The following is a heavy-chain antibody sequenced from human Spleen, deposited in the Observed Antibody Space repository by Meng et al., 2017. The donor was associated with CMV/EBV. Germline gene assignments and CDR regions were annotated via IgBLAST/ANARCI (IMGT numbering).Heavy chain of an antibody. V-gene: IGHV4-34*01. D-gene: IGHD5-12*01. Sequence: SETLSLTCGVFGGSLRGYFWSWIRQSPGKGLEWIGEINQSGITTYNPSLKSRVTISEDTSKKQLSLNLSSVTAADTAVYFCTRGRADSWRDYGMDVWGQGTTVTVSS. J-gene: IGHJ6*02. CDR2: INQSGIT. CDR3: TRGRADSWRDYGMDV. CDR1: GGSLRGYF.